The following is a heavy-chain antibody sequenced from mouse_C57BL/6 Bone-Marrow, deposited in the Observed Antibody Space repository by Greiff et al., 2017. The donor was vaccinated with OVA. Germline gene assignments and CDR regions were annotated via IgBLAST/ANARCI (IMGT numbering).Heavy chain of an antibody. CDR1: GYTFTSYR. Sequence: VKLMESGAELAKPGASVKLSCKASGYTFTSYRMHWVKQRPGQGLELIGYINPSSGYTKYNQKFKDKATLTADKSSSTAYMQLSSLTYEDSADYYCERWYYAMDYRGQGTTITVSS. CDR2: INPSSGYT. V-gene: IGHV1-7*01. CDR3: ERWYYAMDY. J-gene: IGHJ4*01.